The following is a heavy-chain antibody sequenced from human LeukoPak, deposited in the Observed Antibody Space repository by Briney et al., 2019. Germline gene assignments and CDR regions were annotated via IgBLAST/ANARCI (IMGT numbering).Heavy chain of an antibody. V-gene: IGHV3-7*01. CDR1: GFPFNKYW. CDR3: ARDRGWRTFDY. D-gene: IGHD5-24*01. Sequence: GGSLRLSCVASGFPFNKYWMSWVRQAPGKGLERVANINEDGSKNYYMDSVKGRFIISRDNVKNSLYLQLNSLGAEDTAVYYCARDRGWRTFDYWGQGSLVTVSS. J-gene: IGHJ4*02. CDR2: INEDGSKN.